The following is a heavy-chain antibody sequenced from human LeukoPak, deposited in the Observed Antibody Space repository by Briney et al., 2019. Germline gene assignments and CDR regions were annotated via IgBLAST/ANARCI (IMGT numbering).Heavy chain of an antibody. CDR1: GGTFSSYA. Sequence: RRASVKVSCKASGGTFSSYAISWVRQAPGQGLEWMGRIIPILGIANYAQKFQGRVTITADKSTSTAYMELSSLRSEDTAVYYCARASVYSSGWYVIWGQGTMVTVSS. D-gene: IGHD6-19*01. J-gene: IGHJ3*02. CDR2: IIPILGIA. V-gene: IGHV1-69*04. CDR3: ARASVYSSGWYVI.